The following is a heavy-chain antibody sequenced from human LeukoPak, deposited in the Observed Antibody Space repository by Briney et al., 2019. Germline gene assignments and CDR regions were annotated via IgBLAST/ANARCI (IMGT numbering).Heavy chain of an antibody. CDR1: GGSISSGGYS. CDR3: ARCGGDCENWFDP. V-gene: IGHV4-30-2*01. J-gene: IGHJ5*02. Sequence: SQTLPLTCAVSGGSISSGGYSWSWIRQPPGKGLEWIGYIYHSGSTYYNPSLKSRVTISVDRSKNQFSLKLSSVTAADTAVYYCARCGGDCENWFDPWGQGTLVTVSS. D-gene: IGHD2-21*02. CDR2: IYHSGST.